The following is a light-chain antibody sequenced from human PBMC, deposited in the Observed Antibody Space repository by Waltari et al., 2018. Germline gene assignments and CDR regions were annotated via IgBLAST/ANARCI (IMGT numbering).Light chain of an antibody. V-gene: IGKV2-30*01. J-gene: IGKJ1*01. CDR1: QSLVLSDGNTY. CDR2: QVS. CDR3: MQGASWPWT. Sequence: DVLMTQSPLSLPVTLGQPASNSCRSSQSLVLSDGNTYLNWFQQRPGQSPRRLIYQVSKRDSGVPDRFSGSGSGTDFKLEISRVEADDVGDYYCMQGASWPWTFGQGTKVEIK.